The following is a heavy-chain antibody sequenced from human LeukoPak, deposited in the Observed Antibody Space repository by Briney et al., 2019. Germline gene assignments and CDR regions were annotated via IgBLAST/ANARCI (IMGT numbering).Heavy chain of an antibody. CDR1: GFTFSSYG. CDR2: IRYDGSNK. Sequence: GGSLRLSRAASGFTFSSYGMHWVRQAPGKGLEWVAFIRYDGSNKYYADSVKGRFTISRDNSKNTLYLQMNSLRAEDTAVYYCAKDLVPAAINFDYMDVWGKGTTVTVSS. J-gene: IGHJ6*03. CDR3: AKDLVPAAINFDYMDV. V-gene: IGHV3-30*02. D-gene: IGHD2-2*02.